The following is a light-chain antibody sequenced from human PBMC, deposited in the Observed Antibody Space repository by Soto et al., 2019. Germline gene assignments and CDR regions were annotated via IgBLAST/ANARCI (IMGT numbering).Light chain of an antibody. Sequence: QSALTQPPSVSGAPGQRITISCTGTSXNIGSGYDVHWYQHLPGTAPKLLIYGNTIRPSGVPDRFSGSKSGTSASLAITGLQAEDEADYYCQSYDRSLRGYVFGTGTKVTVL. CDR1: SXNIGSGYD. V-gene: IGLV1-40*01. CDR3: QSYDRSLRGYV. CDR2: GNT. J-gene: IGLJ1*01.